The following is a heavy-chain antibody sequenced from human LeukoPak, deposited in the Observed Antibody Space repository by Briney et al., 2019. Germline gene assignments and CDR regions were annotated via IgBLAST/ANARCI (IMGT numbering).Heavy chain of an antibody. J-gene: IGHJ4*02. CDR2: IYTSGST. D-gene: IGHD6-19*01. CDR1: GGSISSGSYY. V-gene: IGHV4-61*02. CDR3: AGAQAESGWYRY. Sequence: PSETLSLTCTVSGGSISSGSYYWSCIRQPAGKGLEWIGRIYTSGSTNYNPSLKSRVTISVDTSKNQFSLKLSSVTAADTAVYYCAGAQAESGWYRYWGQGTLVTVSS.